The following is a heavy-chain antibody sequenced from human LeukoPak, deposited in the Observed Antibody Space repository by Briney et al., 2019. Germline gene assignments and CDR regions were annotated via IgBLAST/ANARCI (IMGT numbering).Heavy chain of an antibody. J-gene: IGHJ4*02. CDR1: GDSMSSYY. CDR3: ARSLVAYYDSSGIKGAFDY. D-gene: IGHD3-22*01. Sequence: PSETLSPTCTVSGDSMSSYYWSWIRQPAGKGLEWIGRIYTSGSTNYNPSLKSRVTISVDTSKNQFSLKLSSVTAADTAVYYCARSLVAYYDSSGIKGAFDYWGQGTLVTVSS. V-gene: IGHV4-4*07. CDR2: IYTSGST.